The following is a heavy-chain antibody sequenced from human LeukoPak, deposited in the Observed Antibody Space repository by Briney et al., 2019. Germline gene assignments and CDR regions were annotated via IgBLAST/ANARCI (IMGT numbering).Heavy chain of an antibody. CDR2: IYTSGST. J-gene: IGHJ4*02. D-gene: IGHD3-3*01. CDR1: GDSISSYY. V-gene: IGHV4-4*07. Sequence: PSETLSLTCTVSGDSISSYYWSWIRQPAGKGLEWIGRIYTSGSTNYNPSLKSRVTMSVDTSKNQFSLKLSSVTAADTAVYYCARETLYYDFWSGYYNYWGQGTLVTVSS. CDR3: ARETLYYDFWSGYYNY.